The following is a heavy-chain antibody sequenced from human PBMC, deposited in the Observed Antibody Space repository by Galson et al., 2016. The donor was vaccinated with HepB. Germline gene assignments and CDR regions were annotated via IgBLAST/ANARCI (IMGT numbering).Heavy chain of an antibody. CDR1: GFSFDDYA. V-gene: IGHV3-9*01. D-gene: IGHD3-16*02. CDR3: TKRNSRSLDVFDI. Sequence: LRLSCAASGFSFDDYAMHWVRQAPGKGLEWVSGISWNNGRIDYADGVRGRFTISRDNAKNSLYLQMNSLRAEDTALYYCTKRNSRSLDVFDIWGQGTMVTVSS. CDR2: ISWNNGRI. J-gene: IGHJ3*02.